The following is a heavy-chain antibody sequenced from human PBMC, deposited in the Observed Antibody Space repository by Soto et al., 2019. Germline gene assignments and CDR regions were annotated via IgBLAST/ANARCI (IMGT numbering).Heavy chain of an antibody. J-gene: IGHJ4*02. CDR2: ISSNGGST. CDR3: ARVVVEVDDFWSGYSDY. Sequence: LSLTCAASGFTFSSYVMHWVRQAPGKGLEYVSAISSNGGSTYYADSVKGRFTISRDNSKNTLYLQMGSLRAEDMAVYYCARVVVEVDDFWSGYSDYWGQGTLVTVSS. CDR1: GFTFSSYV. D-gene: IGHD3-3*01. V-gene: IGHV3-64*02.